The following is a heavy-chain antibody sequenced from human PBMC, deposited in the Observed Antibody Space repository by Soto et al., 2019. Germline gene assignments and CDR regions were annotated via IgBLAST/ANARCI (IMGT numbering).Heavy chain of an antibody. J-gene: IGHJ4*02. V-gene: IGHV3-30-3*01. CDR1: GFTFSSYA. CDR3: AREDYSSSDY. CDR2: ISYDGSNK. D-gene: IGHD6-6*01. Sequence: GGSLRLSCAASGFTFSSYAMHWVRQALGKGLEWVAVISYDGSNKYYADSVKGRFTISRDNSKNTLYLQMNSLRAEDTAVYYCAREDYSSSDYWGQGTLVTVSS.